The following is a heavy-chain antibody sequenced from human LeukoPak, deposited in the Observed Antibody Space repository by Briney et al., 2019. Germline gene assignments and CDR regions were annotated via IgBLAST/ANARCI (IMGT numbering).Heavy chain of an antibody. D-gene: IGHD6-19*01. CDR1: GASISSYY. V-gene: IGHV4-4*07. Sequence: SETLSLTCSVSGASISSYYWGWIRQPAGGGLEWIGRIYSRGSTDYNPSLKSRVTMSADTSKNQFSLKLSSVTAADTAVYYCARKGMLSSGWFDYFDYWGQGTLVTVSS. J-gene: IGHJ4*02. CDR2: IYSRGST. CDR3: ARKGMLSSGWFDYFDY.